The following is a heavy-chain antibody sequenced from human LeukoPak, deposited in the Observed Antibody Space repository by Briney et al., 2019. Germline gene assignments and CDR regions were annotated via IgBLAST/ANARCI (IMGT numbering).Heavy chain of an antibody. V-gene: IGHV1-8*01. Sequence: GASVKVSCKASGYAFTSYDINWVRQATGQGLEWMGWMNPNSGNTGYAQKFQGRLTMTEDTSTDTAYMELSSLRSDDTAVYYCVLLWERLGDFFFDFWGQGSLVTVSS. CDR1: GYAFTSYD. CDR2: MNPNSGNT. D-gene: IGHD1-26*01. CDR3: VLLWERLGDFFFDF. J-gene: IGHJ4*01.